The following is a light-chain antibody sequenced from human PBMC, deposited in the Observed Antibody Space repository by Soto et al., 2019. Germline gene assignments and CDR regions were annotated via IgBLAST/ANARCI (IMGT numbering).Light chain of an antibody. Sequence: EVVVTQSPDTLSLSPGGRATLSCRASHFVASGYLAWYQQKPGQAPRLVIYGASRRVTGIPDRFSGTGSGTDFTLTISNLEPEDSAVYHCQQYGSAPLSFGGGTKVDIK. CDR3: QQYGSAPLS. J-gene: IGKJ4*01. CDR2: GAS. CDR1: HFVASGY. V-gene: IGKV3-20*01.